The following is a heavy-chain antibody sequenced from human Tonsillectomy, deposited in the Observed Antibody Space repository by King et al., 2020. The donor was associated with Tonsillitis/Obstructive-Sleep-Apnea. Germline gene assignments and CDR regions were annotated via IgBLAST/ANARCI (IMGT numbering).Heavy chain of an antibody. Sequence: VQLVESGGGLVQPGRSLRLSCAASGFTFDDYAMHWVRQAPGKGLEWVSGISWTSGNIGYADSVKGRFSISRDNAKNSLYLQINSLRAEDTALYYCAKGVRGSSSQKYYFYYMNVWGKGTPVTVSS. CDR2: ISWTSGNI. V-gene: IGHV3-9*01. CDR1: GFTFDDYA. CDR3: AKGVRGSSSQKYYFYYMNV. D-gene: IGHD6-6*01. J-gene: IGHJ6*03.